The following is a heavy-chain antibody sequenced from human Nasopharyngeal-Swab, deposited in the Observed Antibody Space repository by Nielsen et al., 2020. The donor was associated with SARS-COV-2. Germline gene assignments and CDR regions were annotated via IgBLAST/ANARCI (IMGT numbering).Heavy chain of an antibody. J-gene: IGHJ4*02. CDR2: IYYSGST. D-gene: IGHD3-9*01. Sequence: SETLSLTCTVSGDSISSSYYWGWIRQPPGKGLEWIGYIYYSGSTNYNPSLKSRVTISVDTSKNQFSLKLSSVTAADTAVYYCARGEALRYFDWLLPFDYWGQGTLVTVSS. V-gene: IGHV4-61*05. CDR3: ARGEALRYFDWLLPFDY. CDR1: GDSISSSYY.